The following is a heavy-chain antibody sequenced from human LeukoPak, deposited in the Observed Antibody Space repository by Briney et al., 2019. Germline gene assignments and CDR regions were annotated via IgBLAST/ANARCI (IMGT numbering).Heavy chain of an antibody. CDR1: GGSISSYY. V-gene: IGHV4-59*08. Sequence: PSETLSLTCTVSGGSISSYYWSWIRQPPGKGLEWIGYVFHSGSTNYNPSLKSRVTISVDTSKNQFSLKLTSVTAADTAVYYCARDGSGYYRIDYWGQGTLVTVSS. CDR2: VFHSGST. J-gene: IGHJ4*02. D-gene: IGHD3-22*01. CDR3: ARDGSGYYRIDY.